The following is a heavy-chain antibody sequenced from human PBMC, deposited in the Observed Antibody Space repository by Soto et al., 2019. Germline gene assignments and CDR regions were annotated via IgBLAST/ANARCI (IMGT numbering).Heavy chain of an antibody. CDR3: AREGPKDIVVVPAAPPRFDH. J-gene: IGHJ4*02. CDR1: GFTFSNYA. Sequence: GGSLRLSCAAPGFTFSNYAMSWVRQAPGKGLEWVASISRTGGTTYYADSVKGRFTISRDNFKNTLYLQMNSLRADDTAIYYCAREGPKDIVVVPAAPPRFDHWGQGTLVTVSS. V-gene: IGHV3-23*01. CDR2: ISRTGGTT. D-gene: IGHD2-2*01.